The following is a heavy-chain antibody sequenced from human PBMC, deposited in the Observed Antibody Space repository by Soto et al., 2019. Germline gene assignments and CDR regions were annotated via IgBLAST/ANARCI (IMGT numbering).Heavy chain of an antibody. V-gene: IGHV4-4*02. CDR3: ARGGNWAFDY. CDR2: IHHTKGT. Sequence: QVQLQESGPRLVQPSGTLSLTCAVSGGSISTNYWWSWVRQIPGKGLEWIGEIHHTKGTNYNPSPKSRVTRFVDKSKSQFSLNLNSVTAADTAVYYCARGGNWAFDYWGQGTLVTVSS. D-gene: IGHD1-1*01. CDR1: GGSISTNYW. J-gene: IGHJ4*02.